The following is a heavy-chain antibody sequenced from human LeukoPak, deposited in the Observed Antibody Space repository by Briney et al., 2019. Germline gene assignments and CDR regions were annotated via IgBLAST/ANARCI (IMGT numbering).Heavy chain of an antibody. CDR3: ARDGGWFDP. J-gene: IGHJ5*02. Sequence: PSETLSLTCAVYGGSFRGYYWSWIRQPPGKGLEWIGEINHSGSTNYNPSLKSRVTISVDTSKNQFSLKLSSVTAADTAVYYCARDGGWFDPWGQGTLVTVSS. V-gene: IGHV4-34*01. CDR2: INHSGST. D-gene: IGHD4-23*01. CDR1: GGSFRGYY.